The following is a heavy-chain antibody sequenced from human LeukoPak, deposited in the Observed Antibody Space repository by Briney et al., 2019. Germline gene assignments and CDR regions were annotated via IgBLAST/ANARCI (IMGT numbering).Heavy chain of an antibody. CDR2: ISGSGGST. CDR3: AKDQTPYGSGSYSPIDY. CDR1: GFTFSSYA. V-gene: IGHV3-23*01. Sequence: GGSLRLSCAASGFTFSSYAMNWVRQAPGKGLEWVSGISGSGGSTHYADSVKGRFTISRDNSKNTLYLQVNRLRAEDTALYYCAKDQTPYGSGSYSPIDYWGQGTLVTVSS. J-gene: IGHJ4*02. D-gene: IGHD3-10*01.